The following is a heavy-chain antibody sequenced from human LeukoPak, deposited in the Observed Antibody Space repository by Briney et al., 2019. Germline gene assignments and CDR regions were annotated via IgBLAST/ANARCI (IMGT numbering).Heavy chain of an antibody. D-gene: IGHD3-16*01. J-gene: IGHJ4*02. CDR2: ISGSGGST. V-gene: IGHV3-23*01. Sequence: SGGSLRLPCAASGFTFSSYAMSWVRQAPGKRLEWVSAISGSGGSTYYADSVKGRFTISRDNSKNTLYLQMNSLRAEDTAVYYCAKAPTGDYYFDYWGQGTLVTVSS. CDR1: GFTFSSYA. CDR3: AKAPTGDYYFDY.